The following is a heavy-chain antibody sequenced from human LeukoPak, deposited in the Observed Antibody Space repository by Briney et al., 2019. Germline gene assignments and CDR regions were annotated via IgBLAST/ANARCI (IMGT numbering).Heavy chain of an antibody. CDR1: GFTFSSYA. J-gene: IGHJ3*02. D-gene: IGHD3-22*01. CDR3: AKYYYDSSGYYYRAGAFDI. V-gene: IGHV3-30-3*01. CDR2: ISYDGSNK. Sequence: PGRSLRLSCAASGFTFSSYAMHWVRQAPGKGLEWVAVISYDGSNKYYADSVKGRFTISRDNSKNTLYLQMNSLRAEDTAVYYCAKYYYDSSGYYYRAGAFDIWGQGTMVTVSS.